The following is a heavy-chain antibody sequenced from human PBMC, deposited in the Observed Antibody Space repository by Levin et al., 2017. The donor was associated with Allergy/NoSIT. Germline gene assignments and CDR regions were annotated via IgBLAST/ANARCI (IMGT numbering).Heavy chain of an antibody. V-gene: IGHV3-23*01. CDR3: AKHCSSTRCYNDY. Sequence: LSLTCAASGFTISSYAMSWVRQAPGKGLEWVSAISGSDGTTYYADSVRGRFTISRDNSKNTLYLQMSSLRAEDTAVYYCAKHCSSTRCYNDYWGQGTLVTVSS. D-gene: IGHD2-2*02. J-gene: IGHJ4*02. CDR1: GFTISSYA. CDR2: ISGSDGTT.